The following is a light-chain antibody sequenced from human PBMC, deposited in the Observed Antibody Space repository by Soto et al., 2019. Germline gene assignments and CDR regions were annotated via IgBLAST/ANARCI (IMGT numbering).Light chain of an antibody. J-gene: IGKJ2*01. CDR1: QSVSSSY. CDR2: GAS. Sequence: EIVLTQSPGTLSLSPGERATLSCRASQSVSSSYLAWYQQKPGQAPRPLIYGASSRATGIPDRFSGSGSGTDCPLTISRLEPDDFAVYYCLQYGSSPYTCGQRIKLEIK. CDR3: LQYGSSPYT. V-gene: IGKV3-20*01.